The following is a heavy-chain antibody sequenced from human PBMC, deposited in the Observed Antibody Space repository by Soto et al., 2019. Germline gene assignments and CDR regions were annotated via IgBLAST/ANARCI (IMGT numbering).Heavy chain of an antibody. CDR3: AKDTGSDLRLDY. CDR2: VTGDGIYT. D-gene: IGHD5-12*01. V-gene: IGHV3-23*01. J-gene: IGHJ4*02. CDR1: GFTFSSYA. Sequence: SLSLSCAASGFTFSSYAISWVRQAPGKGLEWVSAVTGDGIYTHYADSVKGRFTISRDNSKNTMYLQMNSLRADDTAVYFCAKDTGSDLRLDYWGQGTLVTVSS.